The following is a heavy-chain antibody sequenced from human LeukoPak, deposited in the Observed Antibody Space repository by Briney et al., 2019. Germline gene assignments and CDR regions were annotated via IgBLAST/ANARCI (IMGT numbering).Heavy chain of an antibody. J-gene: IGHJ3*01. CDR3: ARDLYYYGSGSYYDVFDV. V-gene: IGHV1-18*01. CDR1: GYTFSTYG. Sequence: ASVKVSCRASGYTFSTYGISWVRQAPGQGLEWMGWISAYKGNTYYAQKLQGRVTMTTDTSTSTAYMELRSLRSDDTAIYYCARDLYYYGSGSYYDVFDVWGQGTMVTVSS. CDR2: ISAYKGNT. D-gene: IGHD3-10*01.